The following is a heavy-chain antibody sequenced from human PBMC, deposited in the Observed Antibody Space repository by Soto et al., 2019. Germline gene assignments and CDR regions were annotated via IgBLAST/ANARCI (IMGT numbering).Heavy chain of an antibody. Sequence: QVQLQQWGAGLLKPSETLSLTCAVYGGSFSGYYWTWIRQPPGKGLEWIGEINDSGGTDYNPSLKSRVTISLDTSKNQLSLKLSSVTAADTAVYNCARGRKGFSSSCYVDWGQGTLVTVSS. CDR3: ARGRKGFSSSCYVD. CDR2: INDSGGT. D-gene: IGHD6-13*01. J-gene: IGHJ4*02. CDR1: GGSFSGYY. V-gene: IGHV4-34*01.